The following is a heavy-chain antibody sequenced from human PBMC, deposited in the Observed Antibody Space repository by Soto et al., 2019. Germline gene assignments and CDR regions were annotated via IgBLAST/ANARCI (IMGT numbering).Heavy chain of an antibody. CDR3: ARDLHPDSSGWCNWFDP. D-gene: IGHD6-19*01. CDR2: IIPIFGTA. Sequence: SVKVSCKASGYTFTSYGISWVRQAPGQGLEWMGGIIPIFGTANYAQKFQGRVTITRDTSASTAYMELSSLRSEDTAVYYCARDLHPDSSGWCNWFDPWGQGTLVTVSS. CDR1: GYTFTSYG. V-gene: IGHV1-69*05. J-gene: IGHJ5*02.